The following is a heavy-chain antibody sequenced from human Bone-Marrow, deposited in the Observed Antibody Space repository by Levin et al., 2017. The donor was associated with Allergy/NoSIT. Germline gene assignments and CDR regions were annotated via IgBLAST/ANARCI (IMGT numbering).Heavy chain of an antibody. J-gene: IGHJ4*02. V-gene: IGHV4-61*01. D-gene: IGHD2-15*01. CDR1: GGSVNNGTYL. CDR2: IYNSGST. CDR3: ARDRVRRNCNGDNCHPFDY. Sequence: ASETLSLTCTVSGGSVNNGTYLWTWIRQPPGEGLEWIGYIYNSGSTNYNPSLKSRVTISVDTSKNQFSLKLTSVTAADTAVYYCARDRVRRNCNGDNCHPFDYWGQGTLVTVSS.